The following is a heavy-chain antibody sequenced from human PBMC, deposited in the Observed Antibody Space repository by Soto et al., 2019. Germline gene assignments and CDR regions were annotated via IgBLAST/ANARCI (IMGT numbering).Heavy chain of an antibody. D-gene: IGHD6-19*01. CDR1: GDSVSSNNVG. CDR3: VRGDAGWTFDY. J-gene: IGHJ4*02. Sequence: SQTLSLTCAISGDSVSSNNVGWNWIRQSPSSGLEWLGRTYYKSKWYNDYAASVKSRINIIADTSKNQFSLQLRSLVPEDTAVYYCVRGDAGWTFDYWGQGALVTGS. CDR2: TYYKSKWYN. V-gene: IGHV6-1*01.